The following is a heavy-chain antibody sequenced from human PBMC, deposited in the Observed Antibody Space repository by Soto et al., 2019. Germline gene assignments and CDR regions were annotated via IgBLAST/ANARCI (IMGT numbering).Heavy chain of an antibody. CDR1: GFTFSSYA. CDR2: IRGSGGST. Sequence: GGSLRLSCAASGFTFSSYAMSWVRQAPGKGLEWVSAIRGSGGSTYYADSVKGRFTISRDNSKNTLYLQMNSLRAEDTAVYYCAKGRGSGSYLRENYFDYWGQGP. V-gene: IGHV3-23*01. CDR3: AKGRGSGSYLRENYFDY. J-gene: IGHJ4*02. D-gene: IGHD1-26*01.